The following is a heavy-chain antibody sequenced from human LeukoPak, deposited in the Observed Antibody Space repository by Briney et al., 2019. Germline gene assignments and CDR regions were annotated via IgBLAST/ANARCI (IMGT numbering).Heavy chain of an antibody. CDR2: IYYTGST. Sequence: PSETLSLTCTVSGGSISSSSYYWSWIRQPPGKGLEWIGSIYYTGSTYYNPSLKSRVTISVDTSKNQFSLKLSSVTAADTAVYYCAREGWAPYCSGGRCSHYYYYMDVWGKGTTVTVSS. D-gene: IGHD2-15*01. V-gene: IGHV4-39*07. CDR3: AREGWAPYCSGGRCSHYYYYMDV. J-gene: IGHJ6*03. CDR1: GGSISSSSYY.